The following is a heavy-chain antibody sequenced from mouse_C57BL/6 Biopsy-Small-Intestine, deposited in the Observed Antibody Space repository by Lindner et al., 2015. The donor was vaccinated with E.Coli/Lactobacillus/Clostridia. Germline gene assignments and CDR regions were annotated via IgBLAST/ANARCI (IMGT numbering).Heavy chain of an antibody. V-gene: IGHV1S130*01. Sequence: SVKVSCKASGYTFTSSGFSWVRQAPGQGLEWMGWISTDKGNTTYAQKFQGRVTMTRDTSTTTAYLEPTSLRSDDTAVYYCARKCLSTSSCYDYWGQGTLVTVSS. CDR1: GYTFTSSG. CDR2: ISTDKGNT. CDR3: ARKCLSTSSCYDY. D-gene: IGHD1-1*01. J-gene: IGHJ4*01.